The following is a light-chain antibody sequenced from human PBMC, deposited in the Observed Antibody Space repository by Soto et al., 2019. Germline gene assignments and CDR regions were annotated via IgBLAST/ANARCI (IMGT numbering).Light chain of an antibody. V-gene: IGKV3-20*01. Sequence: EIVLTQSPGTLSLSPGEGANLACRASQTISSNFLAWYQQKPGQAPMLLIYGVSIRATGIPDRFSGSGSGTDFTLTISRLEPEDFAVYYCQQCGSSPWTFGQGTTVEIK. CDR3: QQCGSSPWT. CDR2: GVS. J-gene: IGKJ1*01. CDR1: QTISSNF.